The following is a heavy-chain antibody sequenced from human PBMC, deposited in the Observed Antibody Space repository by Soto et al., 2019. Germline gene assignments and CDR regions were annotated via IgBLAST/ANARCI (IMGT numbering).Heavy chain of an antibody. Sequence: PGGSLRLSCAASGFTFSSYWMHWVRQAPGKGLVWVSRINSDGSSTSYADSVKGRFTISRDNAKNTLYLQMNSLRAEDTAVYYCARPRGVYSSSYWFDPWGQGTLVTVSS. CDR1: GFTFSSYW. J-gene: IGHJ5*02. CDR3: ARPRGVYSSSYWFDP. V-gene: IGHV3-74*01. CDR2: INSDGSST. D-gene: IGHD6-6*01.